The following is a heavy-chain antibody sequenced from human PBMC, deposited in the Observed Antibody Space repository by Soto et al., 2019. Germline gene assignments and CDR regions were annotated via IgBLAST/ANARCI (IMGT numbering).Heavy chain of an antibody. J-gene: IGHJ3*02. Sequence: QVQLVQSGAEVKEPGASVKVSCKASGYSFTCSGISWVRQAPGQGLEWMGWISAYNGITNYAQNLQGRVTMTTDTSTSTVYMEVRSLRSDDTAVYYCARGFGGAFDIWGQGTMVSVSS. V-gene: IGHV1-18*01. D-gene: IGHD3-16*01. CDR1: GYSFTCSG. CDR2: ISAYNGIT. CDR3: ARGFGGAFDI.